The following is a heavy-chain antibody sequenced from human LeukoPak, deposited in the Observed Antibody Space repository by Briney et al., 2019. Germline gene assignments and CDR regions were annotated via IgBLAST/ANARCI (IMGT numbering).Heavy chain of an antibody. V-gene: IGHV5-10-1*01. CDR3: ARHSRAMVRGVIIVEYYFDY. Sequence: GESLKISCKGSGYSFTSYWISWVRQMPGKGLEWMGRIDPSDSYTNYSPSFRGHVTISADKSISTAYLQWSSLKASDTAMYYCARHSRAMVRGVIIVEYYFDYWGQGTLVTVSS. CDR2: IDPSDSYT. J-gene: IGHJ4*02. CDR1: GYSFTSYW. D-gene: IGHD3-10*01.